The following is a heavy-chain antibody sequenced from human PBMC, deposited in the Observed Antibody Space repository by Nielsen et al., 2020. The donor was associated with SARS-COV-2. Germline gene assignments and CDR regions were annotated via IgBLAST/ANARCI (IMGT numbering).Heavy chain of an antibody. Sequence: GSLRLSCTVSGGSISSSSYYWSWIRQPPGKGLEWIGYIYYSGSTNYNPSLKSRVTISVDTSKNQFSLKLSSVTAADTAVYYCASGRYFDWLYFDYWGQGTLVTVSS. J-gene: IGHJ4*02. CDR2: IYYSGST. CDR3: ASGRYFDWLYFDY. D-gene: IGHD3-9*01. V-gene: IGHV4-61*01. CDR1: GGSISSSSYY.